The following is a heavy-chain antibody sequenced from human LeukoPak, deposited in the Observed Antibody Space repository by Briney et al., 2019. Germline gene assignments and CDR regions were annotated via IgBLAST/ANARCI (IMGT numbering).Heavy chain of an antibody. CDR2: AFYRSQWYN. D-gene: IGHD3-10*01. J-gene: IGHJ4*02. V-gene: IGHV6-1*01. CDR3: AREEAGTYGFEY. CDR1: GDSVSSNIAA. Sequence: SQTLSLTCAIFGDSVSSNIAAWNWIRQSPSRGLEWLGRAFYRSQWYNDYAFSVKGRIAINPDTSKNHVSLQLNSVTPEDTAVYYCAREEAGTYGFEYWGQGTLVTVSS.